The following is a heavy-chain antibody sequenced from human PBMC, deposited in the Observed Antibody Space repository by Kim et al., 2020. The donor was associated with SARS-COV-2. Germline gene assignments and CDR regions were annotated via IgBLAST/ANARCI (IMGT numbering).Heavy chain of an antibody. V-gene: IGHV3-23*01. D-gene: IGHD3-16*01. Sequence: YADSVKGRFTISRDNSKNTLYLQMNSLRAEDTAVYYCASDGGQKSHGMDVWGQGTTVTVSS. J-gene: IGHJ6*01. CDR3: ASDGGQKSHGMDV.